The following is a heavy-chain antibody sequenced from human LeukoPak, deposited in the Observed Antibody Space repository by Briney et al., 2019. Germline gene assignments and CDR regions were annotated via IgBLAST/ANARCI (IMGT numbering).Heavy chain of an antibody. CDR3: AIFDFLFGEIDNWFDP. Sequence: GESLKISCKGSGYSFTNYWIGWVRQMPGKGLEWVAVIYPGDSDTRYSPSFQGQVTISADKSISTAYLQWSSLKASDTAMYYCAIFDFLFGEIDNWFDPWGQGTQVTVSS. CDR1: GYSFTNYW. D-gene: IGHD3-16*01. J-gene: IGHJ5*02. CDR2: IYPGDSDT. V-gene: IGHV5-51*01.